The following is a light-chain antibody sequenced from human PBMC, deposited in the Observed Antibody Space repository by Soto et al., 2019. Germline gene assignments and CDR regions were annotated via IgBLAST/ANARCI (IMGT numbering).Light chain of an antibody. Sequence: QSALTQPASVSGSPGQSITISCTGTSSDVGGYNYVSWYQQHPGKAPKLMIYDVSNRPSGVSNRFSGSKSGNTASLTISGLQAEDEAGYYCSSYTSSSFYVFGTGTKLNVL. CDR2: DVS. CDR1: SSDVGGYNY. J-gene: IGLJ1*01. V-gene: IGLV2-14*01. CDR3: SSYTSSSFYV.